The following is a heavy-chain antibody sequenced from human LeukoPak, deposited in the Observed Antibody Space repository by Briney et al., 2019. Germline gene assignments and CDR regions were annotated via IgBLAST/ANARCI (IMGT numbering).Heavy chain of an antibody. Sequence: PSGTLSLTCAVSGGSISSNNWWSWVRQPPGKGLEWIGEIYHSGSTNYNPSLKRQVTISVDKCKNQFSLKLSSVTAADTAVYYCARAPLWFGDPGTYNWFDPWGQGTLVTVSS. CDR1: GGSISSNNW. D-gene: IGHD3-10*01. V-gene: IGHV4-4*02. CDR3: ARAPLWFGDPGTYNWFDP. J-gene: IGHJ5*02. CDR2: IYHSGST.